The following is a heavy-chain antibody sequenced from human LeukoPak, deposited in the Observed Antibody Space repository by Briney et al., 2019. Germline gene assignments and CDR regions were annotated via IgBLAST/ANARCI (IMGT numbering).Heavy chain of an antibody. J-gene: IGHJ5*02. Sequence: GASVKVSCKASGYTFTSYDINWVRQATGQGLEWMGWMNPNSGNTGYAQKFQGRVTMTRNTSISTAYMELSSLRSEDTAVYYCARGGVRYCTNGVCSDWFDPWGQGTLVTVSS. CDR2: MNPNSGNT. D-gene: IGHD2-8*01. CDR3: ARGGVRYCTNGVCSDWFDP. CDR1: GYTFTSYD. V-gene: IGHV1-8*01.